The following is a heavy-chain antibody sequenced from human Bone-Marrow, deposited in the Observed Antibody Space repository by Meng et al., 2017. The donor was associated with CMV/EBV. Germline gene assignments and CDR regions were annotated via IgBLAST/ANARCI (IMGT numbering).Heavy chain of an antibody. CDR1: GGSISSSNSYH. Sequence: SETLSLTCSVSGGSISSSNSYHWAWIRQPPGKGMEWIGNIFYSGTTYYNPSLESRVTISLDTSKNQFSLKLTSVTAADTAVYYCAREPTGFPNWFDPLGQGTLVTVSS. J-gene: IGHJ5*02. CDR2: IFYSGTT. V-gene: IGHV4-39*07. CDR3: AREPTGFPNWFDP. D-gene: IGHD4-17*01.